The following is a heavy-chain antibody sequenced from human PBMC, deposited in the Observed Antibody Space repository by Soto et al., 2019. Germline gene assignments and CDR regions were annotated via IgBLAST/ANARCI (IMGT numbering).Heavy chain of an antibody. Sequence: ASVKVSCKASGYTFTSYYIHWVRQAPGQGLEWMGIINPSGGSTSYAQKFQGRVTMTRDTSTSTVYMELSSLRSEDTAVYYCARDTEFLDFWSGYYIPSAMDVWGKGTTVTISS. CDR2: INPSGGST. J-gene: IGHJ6*03. V-gene: IGHV1-46*03. CDR3: ARDTEFLDFWSGYYIPSAMDV. D-gene: IGHD3-3*01. CDR1: GYTFTSYY.